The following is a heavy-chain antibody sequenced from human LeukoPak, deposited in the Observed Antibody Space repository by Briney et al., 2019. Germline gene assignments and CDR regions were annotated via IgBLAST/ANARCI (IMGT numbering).Heavy chain of an antibody. CDR1: GFTFSSYW. CDR3: ARDLSGATTDY. CDR2: IKQDGNEK. Sequence: GGSLRLSCAASGFTFSSYWMSWVRQAPGKGLEWVANIKQDGNEKYYVDSVKGRFTISRDNAKNSLYLQMNSLRAEDTAVYYCARDLSGATTDYWGQGTLVTVSS. V-gene: IGHV3-7*01. J-gene: IGHJ4*02. D-gene: IGHD1-26*01.